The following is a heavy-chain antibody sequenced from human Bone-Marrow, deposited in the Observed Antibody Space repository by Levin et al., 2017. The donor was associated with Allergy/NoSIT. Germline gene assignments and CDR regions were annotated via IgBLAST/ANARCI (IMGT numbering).Heavy chain of an antibody. Sequence: GESLKISCKASGYTFIGYSIYWVRQAPGQGLEWMGWINPHSGATKYAQKFQGRITLTRDTSISTAYMDLSSLRSDDTAVYYCARVEDLTIFGAVQRYFDHWGQGTLVTVSS. CDR2: INPHSGAT. V-gene: IGHV1-2*02. D-gene: IGHD3-3*01. CDR1: GYTFIGYS. CDR3: ARVEDLTIFGAVQRYFDH. J-gene: IGHJ4*02.